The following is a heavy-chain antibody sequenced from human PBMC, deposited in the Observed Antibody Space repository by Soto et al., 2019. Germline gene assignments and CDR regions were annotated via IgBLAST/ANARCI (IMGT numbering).Heavy chain of an antibody. CDR2: ISGSGDGT. V-gene: IGHV3-23*01. CDR1: GITLSSYA. J-gene: IGHJ3*01. Sequence: PGGSLRRSCAASGITLSSYAMSWVRKAPGKGLEWVSAISGSGDGTYYADSVKGRFTISRDNSKNTLYLQMNSLRAEDTAVYYCATLPCLVNNDLCYNVFDLWGQGTMVTVSS. CDR3: ATLPCLVNNDLCYNVFDL. D-gene: IGHD3-10*01.